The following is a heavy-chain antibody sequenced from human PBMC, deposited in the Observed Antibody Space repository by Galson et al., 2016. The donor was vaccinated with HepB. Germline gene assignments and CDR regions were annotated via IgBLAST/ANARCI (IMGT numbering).Heavy chain of an antibody. V-gene: IGHV3-53*01. CDR1: GVSGTY. CDR2: IFPGGGA. CDR3: ARGHYGAF. J-gene: IGHJ4*02. Sequence: SLRLSCAASGVSGTYMRWVRQAPGTGLEWLSVIFPGGGAYYADSVRGRFTTSRDDSWDTVYLQMRSLRPEDTAVYYCARGHYGAFLGQGILVTVSS.